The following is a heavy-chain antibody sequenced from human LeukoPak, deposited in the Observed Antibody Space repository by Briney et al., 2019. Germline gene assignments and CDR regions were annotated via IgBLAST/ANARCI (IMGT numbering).Heavy chain of an antibody. CDR2: IIPIFGTA. J-gene: IGHJ4*02. V-gene: IGHV1-69*01. CDR1: GGTFSSYT. Sequence: GSSVKVSCKASGGTFSSYTISWVRQAPGQGLEWMGGIIPIFGTANYAQKFQGRVTLTADESTSTAYMEPSSLRSEDTAVYYSARERRGYCSSTSCFPFDSWGQGTLVTVSS. D-gene: IGHD2-2*01. CDR3: ARERRGYCSSTSCFPFDS.